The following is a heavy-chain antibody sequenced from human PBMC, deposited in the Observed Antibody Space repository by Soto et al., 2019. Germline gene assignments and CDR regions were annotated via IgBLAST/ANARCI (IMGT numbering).Heavy chain of an antibody. D-gene: IGHD1-26*01. CDR2: IIRRSEGGTT. Sequence: GGSLRLSCVASGFTFSNAWMGWVRQTPGKGLEWVGHIIRRSEGGTTDYAAPVEGRFTISRDDSEDTVYLQMNNLRTEDTAMYYCATRLPLPPREVGSTAPPFDCWGQGTLVTVSS. CDR1: GFTFSNAW. CDR3: ATRLPLPPREVGSTAPPFDC. J-gene: IGHJ4*02. V-gene: IGHV3-15*07.